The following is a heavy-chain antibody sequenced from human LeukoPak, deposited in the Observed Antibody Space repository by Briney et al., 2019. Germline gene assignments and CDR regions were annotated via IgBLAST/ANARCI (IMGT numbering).Heavy chain of an antibody. CDR3: AREKVATTTSGSDAFDI. V-gene: IGHV1-46*01. D-gene: IGHD5-12*01. J-gene: IGHJ3*02. CDR1: GYTFTSYY. CDR2: INPSGGST. Sequence: ASVKVSCTASGYTFTSYYMHWVRQAPGQGLEWMGIINPSGGSTSYAQKFQGRVTMTRDTSTSTVYMELSSLRSEDTAVYYCAREKVATTTSGSDAFDIWGQGTMVTVSS.